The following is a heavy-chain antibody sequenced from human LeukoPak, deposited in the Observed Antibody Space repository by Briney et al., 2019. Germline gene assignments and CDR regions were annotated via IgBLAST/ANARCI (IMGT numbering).Heavy chain of an antibody. V-gene: IGHV3-53*01. CDR3: AKDYDILTGPPG. J-gene: IGHJ4*02. Sequence: GGSLRLSCAASGFTVSSNYMSWVRQAPGKGLEWVSVIYSGGNTYYADSVKGRFTISRDNSKNTLYLQMNSLRAEDTAVYYCAKDYDILTGPPGWGQGTLVTVSS. CDR2: IYSGGNT. CDR1: GFTVSSNY. D-gene: IGHD3-9*01.